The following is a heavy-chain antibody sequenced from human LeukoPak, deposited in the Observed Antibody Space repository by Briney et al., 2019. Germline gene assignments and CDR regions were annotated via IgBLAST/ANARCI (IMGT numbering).Heavy chain of an antibody. CDR2: ISGSDRHYIT. CDR3: AREKGGTSGVDY. V-gene: IGHV3-23*01. Sequence: PGRSLRLSCAASGFTFSSFAFSWVRQAPGTGLEWVSAISGSDRHYITFYTDSVKGRFTISRDNSKNTVYLHMNSLRAGDSAVYFCAREKGGTSGVDYWGQGALVTVSS. D-gene: IGHD4-23*01. CDR1: GFTFSSFA. J-gene: IGHJ4*02.